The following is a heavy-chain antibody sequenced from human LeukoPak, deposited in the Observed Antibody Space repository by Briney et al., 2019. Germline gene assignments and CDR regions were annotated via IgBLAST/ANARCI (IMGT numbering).Heavy chain of an antibody. V-gene: IGHV1-2*02. CDR2: MNPNSGNT. CDR3: ARDPPSGYYLRDAFDI. J-gene: IGHJ3*02. Sequence: ASVKVSCKASGYTFTGYYMHWVRQAPGQGLEWMGWMNPNSGNTGYAQKFQGRVTMTRDTSISTAYMELSRLRSDDTAVYYCARDPPSGYYLRDAFDIWGQGTMVTVSS. D-gene: IGHD3-22*01. CDR1: GYTFTGYY.